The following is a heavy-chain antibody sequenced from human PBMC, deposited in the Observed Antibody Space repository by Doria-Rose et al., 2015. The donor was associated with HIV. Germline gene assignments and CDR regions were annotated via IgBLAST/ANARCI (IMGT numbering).Heavy chain of an antibody. D-gene: IGHD1-26*01. CDR3: ARVLSGTYDY. V-gene: IGHV4-59*13. CDR1: GGSIRHYY. CDR2: IFYTGST. J-gene: IGHJ4*02. Sequence: QVQLQESGPGLVKPSATLSLTCSVSGGSIRHYYSSWIRQPPRTGLKYIGDIFYTGSTNYSPSLKSRVSISIDTSKNKFSLRLSSVTAADTAVYYCARVLSGTYDYWGQGTLVTVSS.